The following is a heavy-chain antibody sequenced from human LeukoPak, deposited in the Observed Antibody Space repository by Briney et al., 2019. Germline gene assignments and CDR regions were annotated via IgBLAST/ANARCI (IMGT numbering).Heavy chain of an antibody. V-gene: IGHV3-21*06. D-gene: IGHD1-14*01. J-gene: IGHJ4*02. CDR1: GFNFNDYS. CDR3: ARDFPDKSLFDL. Sequence: PGGSLRLSCEVSGFNFNDYSMHWVRQAPGKGLEGVASITSTSRTIYYADSVQGRFIISRDNAKNTVSLEMNSLRGEDAALYYCARDFPDKSLFDLWGRGTLVSVSS. CDR2: ITSTSRTI.